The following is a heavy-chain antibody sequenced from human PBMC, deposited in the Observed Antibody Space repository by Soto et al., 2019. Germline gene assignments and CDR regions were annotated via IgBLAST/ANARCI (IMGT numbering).Heavy chain of an antibody. D-gene: IGHD3-22*01. CDR2: ISSSGSTR. V-gene: IGHV3-48*03. CDR1: GFTFRSYE. CDR3: VVTTYYDNSGPYYFDY. Sequence: EVQLLESGGGLIQPGGSLRLSCAGTGFTFRSYEMNWVRQAPGKGLEWLSYISSSGSTRNYADSLKGRFTISRDNARNSLYLQMNSLRAEDTAVYYCVVTTYYDNSGPYYFDYWGQGILVTVSS. J-gene: IGHJ4*02.